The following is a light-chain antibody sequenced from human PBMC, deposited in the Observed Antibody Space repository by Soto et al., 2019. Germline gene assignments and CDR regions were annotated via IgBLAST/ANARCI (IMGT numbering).Light chain of an antibody. V-gene: IGKV3-20*01. CDR3: QQYGHLPIT. CDR1: QSLSGDY. J-gene: IGKJ5*01. CDR2: GAS. Sequence: DIVLAQSPGTLSLSPGERVTLSCRASQSLSGDYLAWYQQKPRKAPKVLIYGASNRGSGLPDRFRGGGSGTDFALTINRLEPEDFALYSCQQYGHLPITFGQGTRMEIK.